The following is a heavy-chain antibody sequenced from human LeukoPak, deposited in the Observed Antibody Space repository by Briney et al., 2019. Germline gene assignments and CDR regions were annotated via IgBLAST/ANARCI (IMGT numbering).Heavy chain of an antibody. CDR1: GFTFSNYS. Sequence: PGGSLRLSCAASGFTFSNYSMNWVRQAPGKGLQWVSYISSSSDTIDYADSVKGRFTISRDNAKNSLYLQMNSLRGEDTAVYYCATIPGRGNPYYFDSWGQGTLVTVSS. CDR2: ISSSSDTI. V-gene: IGHV3-48*01. J-gene: IGHJ4*02. CDR3: ATIPGRGNPYYFDS. D-gene: IGHD3-10*01.